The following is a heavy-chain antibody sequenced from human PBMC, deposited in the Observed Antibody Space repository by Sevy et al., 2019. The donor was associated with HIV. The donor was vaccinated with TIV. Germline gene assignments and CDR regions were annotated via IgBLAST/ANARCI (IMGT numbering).Heavy chain of an antibody. D-gene: IGHD3-10*01. J-gene: IGHJ4*02. Sequence: GGSLRLSCIXXXXXLSNXXIXWVRQAAGKGLEWVAFIQYDGSIQYYADSVKGRFTISRDNSKNTLYLQMNSLRPEDTAIXXXAKRGSKSXXALGXXGQGTLVTVSS. CDR3: AKRGSKSXXALGX. CDR2: IQYDGSIQ. V-gene: IGHV3-30*02. CDR1: XXXLSNXX.